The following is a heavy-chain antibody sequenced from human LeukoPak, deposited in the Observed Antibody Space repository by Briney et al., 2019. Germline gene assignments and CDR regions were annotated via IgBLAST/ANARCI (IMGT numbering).Heavy chain of an antibody. V-gene: IGHV4-59*01. J-gene: IGHJ4*02. CDR2: IYYSGST. CDR1: GGSISSYY. CDR3: ARLEMATIRENYFDY. D-gene: IGHD5-24*01. Sequence: PSETLSLTCTVSGGSISSYYWSWIRQPPGKGLEWIGYIYYSGSTNYNPSLKSRVTISVDTSKNQFSLKLSSVTAADTAVYYCARLEMATIRENYFDYWGQGTLVTVSS.